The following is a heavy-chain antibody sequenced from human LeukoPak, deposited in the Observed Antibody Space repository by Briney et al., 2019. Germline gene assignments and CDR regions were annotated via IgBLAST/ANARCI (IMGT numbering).Heavy chain of an antibody. CDR2: IYYSGST. Sequence: PSETLSLTCTVSGGSISSYYWSWIRQPPGKGLEWIGSIYYSGSTYYNPSLKSRVTISVDTSKNQFSLKLSSVTAADTAVYYCARAGVGYSSSFDYWGQGTLVTVSS. CDR3: ARAGVGYSSSFDY. CDR1: GGSISSYY. V-gene: IGHV4-39*01. J-gene: IGHJ4*02. D-gene: IGHD6-13*01.